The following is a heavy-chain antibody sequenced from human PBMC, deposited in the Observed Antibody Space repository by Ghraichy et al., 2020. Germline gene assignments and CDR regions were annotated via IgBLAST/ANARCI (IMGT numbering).Heavy chain of an antibody. CDR1: GFTFSSYS. CDR3: ARDRPYYYDSSGYPHNDAFDI. Sequence: GGSLRLSCAASGFTFSSYSMNWVRQAPGKGLEWVSYISSSSSTIYYADSVKGRFTISRDNAKNSLYLQMNSLRDEDTAVYYCARDRPYYYDSSGYPHNDAFDIWGQGTMVTVSS. J-gene: IGHJ3*02. D-gene: IGHD3-22*01. V-gene: IGHV3-48*02. CDR2: ISSSSSTI.